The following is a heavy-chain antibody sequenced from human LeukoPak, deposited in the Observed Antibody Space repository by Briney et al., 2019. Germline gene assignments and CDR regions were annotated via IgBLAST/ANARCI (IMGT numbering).Heavy chain of an antibody. CDR2: ISPKTGVT. CDR3: ARDRPHQQLMP. D-gene: IGHD2-2*01. V-gene: IGHV1-2*02. CDR1: GFTFTDYW. J-gene: IGHJ5*02. Sequence: ASVRVSCTASGFTFTDYWIHWVRLAPGQRLEWMGYISPKTGVTKFARKFEGRITMTRDTSINTIYMELRSLRSDDTAIYYCARDRPHQQLMPWGQGTLVTVSS.